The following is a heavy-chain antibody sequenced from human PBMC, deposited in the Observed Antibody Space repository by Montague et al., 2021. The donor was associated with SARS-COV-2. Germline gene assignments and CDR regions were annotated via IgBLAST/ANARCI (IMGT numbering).Heavy chain of an antibody. CDR3: ARALVRSIFGVFDP. CDR1: GGSISSGGYY. J-gene: IGHJ5*02. Sequence: TLSLTSTVYGGSISSGGYYWSWIRHHPGKGLDWIGYIHHSGTAHYNPSLKSRITMLVDTSKNQFSLKLRSVTAADSAIYYCARALVRSIFGVFDPWAQGTLVTVSS. V-gene: IGHV4-31*03. CDR2: IHHSGTA. D-gene: IGHD3-3*01.